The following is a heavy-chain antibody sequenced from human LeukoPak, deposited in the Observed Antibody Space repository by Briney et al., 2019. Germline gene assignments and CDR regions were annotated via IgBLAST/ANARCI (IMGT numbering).Heavy chain of an antibody. CDR3: ARGDGYYDSSGHTYYFDY. CDR2: VYYTGAS. Sequence: SETLSLTCTVSGCSISSSYYWGWIRQPPGKGLEWIGSVYYTGASYYNPSLKSRVTISVDTSKNQFSLKLSSVTAADTAVYYCARGDGYYDSSGHTYYFDYWGQGTLVTVSS. V-gene: IGHV4-39*07. D-gene: IGHD3-22*01. J-gene: IGHJ4*02. CDR1: GCSISSSYY.